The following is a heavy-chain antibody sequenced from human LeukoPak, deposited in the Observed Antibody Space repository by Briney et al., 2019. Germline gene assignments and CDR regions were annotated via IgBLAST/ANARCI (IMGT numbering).Heavy chain of an antibody. D-gene: IGHD4-23*01. CDR3: ARDRDDGGFEY. Sequence: PGGSLRLSCAASGFSFSNYWMSRVRQAPEKGLEWVANVKEDGRVKQYMDSVKGRFTISRDNAKNSLYLQMNSLRVEDTAVYYCARDRDDGGFEYWGQGSLVTVSS. CDR2: VKEDGRVK. CDR1: GFSFSNYW. V-gene: IGHV3-7*01. J-gene: IGHJ4*02.